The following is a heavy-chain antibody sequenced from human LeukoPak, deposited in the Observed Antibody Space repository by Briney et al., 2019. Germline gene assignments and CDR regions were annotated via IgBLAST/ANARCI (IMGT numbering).Heavy chain of an antibody. Sequence: PGGSLRLSCAASGFTFSSYDMHWVRQATGKGLEWVSAIGTAGDTYYPGSVKGRFTISRENAKNSFYLQMSNLRAGDTAVYYCARGADYSSSWYRESDAFDIWGQGTLVTVSS. V-gene: IGHV3-13*04. CDR2: IGTAGDT. CDR3: ARGADYSSSWYRESDAFDI. D-gene: IGHD6-13*01. CDR1: GFTFSSYD. J-gene: IGHJ3*02.